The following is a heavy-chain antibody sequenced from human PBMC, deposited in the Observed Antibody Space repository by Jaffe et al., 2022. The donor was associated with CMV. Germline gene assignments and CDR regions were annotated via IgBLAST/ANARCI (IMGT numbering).Heavy chain of an antibody. Sequence: QVQLQESGPGLVKPSETLSLTCTVSGGPISTYDWSWIRQPPGKGLEWIGNVFYNGTTYYNPYLRGRVTMTTDASKNQFSLKLNSVTAADTAVYYCARGASPGYWGQGILVTVSS. CDR1: GGPISTYD. CDR3: ARGASPGY. V-gene: IGHV4-59*01. CDR2: VFYNGTT. J-gene: IGHJ4*02.